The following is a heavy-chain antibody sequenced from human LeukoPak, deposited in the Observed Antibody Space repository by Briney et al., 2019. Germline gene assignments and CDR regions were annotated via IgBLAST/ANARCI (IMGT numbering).Heavy chain of an antibody. CDR2: INHSGST. CDR1: GGSFSGYY. CDR3: ARGPSYDSSGYDYYFDY. J-gene: IGHJ4*02. D-gene: IGHD3-22*01. V-gene: IGHV4-34*01. Sequence: SETLSLTCAVYGGSFSGYYWSWIRQPPGKGLEWIGEINHSGSTNYNPSLKSRVTISVDTSKNQFSLKLSSVTAADTAVYYCARGPSYDSSGYDYYFDYWGQGTLVTVSS.